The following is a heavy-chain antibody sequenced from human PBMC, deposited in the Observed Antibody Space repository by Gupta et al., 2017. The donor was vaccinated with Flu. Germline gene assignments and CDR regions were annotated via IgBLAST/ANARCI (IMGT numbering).Heavy chain of an antibody. D-gene: IGHD2-2*01. V-gene: IGHV3-30*18. CDR1: GFTFSTDA. J-gene: IGHJ6*02. CDR3: VKDGEDAELIPASSYYYGMDV. CDR2: ISSDGRNK. Sequence: QAQLVESGGGVVQPGRSLRLSCAASGFTFSTDAMHWVRQAPGKGLEWVALISSDGRNKYYGDSVKGRFTISRDNWKNTLYLQMNSLRGDDTALYYCVKDGEDAELIPASSYYYGMDVWGQGTTVTVSS.